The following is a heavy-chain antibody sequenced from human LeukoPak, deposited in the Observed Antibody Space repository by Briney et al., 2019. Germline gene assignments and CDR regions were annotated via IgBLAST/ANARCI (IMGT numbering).Heavy chain of an antibody. CDR2: ISSSGSTR. J-gene: IGHJ4*02. V-gene: IGHV3-48*03. CDR1: GFTFSHYE. CDR3: AREGTDY. Sequence: GGSLRLSCTTSGFTFSHYEMNWVRQAPGKGLEWVSYISSSGSTRYYADSVKGRFTISRDNAQTSLYLQMNSLRAEDTAVYYCAREGTDYWGQGTLVTVSS.